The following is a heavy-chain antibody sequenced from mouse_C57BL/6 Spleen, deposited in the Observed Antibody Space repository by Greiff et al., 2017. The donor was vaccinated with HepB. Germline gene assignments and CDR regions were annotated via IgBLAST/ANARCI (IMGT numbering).Heavy chain of an antibody. CDR1: GFTFSSYA. V-gene: IGHV5-9-1*02. CDR2: ISSGGGYI. Sequence: EVKLMESGEGLVKPGGSLKLSCAASGFTFSSYAMSWVRQTPEKRLEWVAYISSGGGYIYYADTVKGRFTISRDNARNTLYLQMSSLKAEDTAMYYCTRDSSGWFAYWGQGTLVTVSA. CDR3: TRDSSGWFAY. J-gene: IGHJ3*01. D-gene: IGHD3-2*02.